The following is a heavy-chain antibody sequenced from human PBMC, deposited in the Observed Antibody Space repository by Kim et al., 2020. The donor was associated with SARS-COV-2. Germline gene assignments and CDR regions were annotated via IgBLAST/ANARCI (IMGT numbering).Heavy chain of an antibody. D-gene: IGHD3-16*01. CDR2: IYHSGST. J-gene: IGHJ4*02. CDR3: ARDSTIGANDF. Sequence: SETLSLTCNVSGYSISSGYYWGWIRQPPGKGLEWIGSIYHSGSTYYNPSLKSRVTISIDTSKNQLSLKLSSVTAADTAVYYCARDSTIGANDFWGQGTL. CDR1: GYSISSGYY. V-gene: IGHV4-38-2*02.